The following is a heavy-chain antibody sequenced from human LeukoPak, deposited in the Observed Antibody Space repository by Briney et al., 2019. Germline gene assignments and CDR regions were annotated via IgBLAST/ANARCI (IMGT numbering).Heavy chain of an antibody. J-gene: IGHJ4*02. Sequence: ASVKVSCKASGHTFTSYDINWVRQATGQGLEWMGWMNPNSGNTGYAQKFQGRVTMTRNTSISTAYMELSSLRSEDTAVYYCARALTFRPSIAAIWGQGTLVTVSS. D-gene: IGHD6-6*01. CDR3: ARALTFRPSIAAI. CDR2: MNPNSGNT. V-gene: IGHV1-8*01. CDR1: GHTFTSYD.